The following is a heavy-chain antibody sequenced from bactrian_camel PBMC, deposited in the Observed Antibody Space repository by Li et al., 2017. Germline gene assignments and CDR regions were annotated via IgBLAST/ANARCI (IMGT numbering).Heavy chain of an antibody. CDR3: AAGRVVPYGLLRESDINY. D-gene: IGHD3*01. V-gene: IGHV3S54*01. CDR1: FPINSRDC. CDR2: IDTGDEGP. J-gene: IGHJ4*01. Sequence: VQLVESGGGSVPAGGSLSLSCLAAFPINSRDCMAWFRQAPGEEREGVAAIDTGDEGPYYADSVKGRFTISRDNVRNTLSLQMDTLKADDTAMYYCAAGRVVPYGLLRESDINYWGQGTQVTVS.